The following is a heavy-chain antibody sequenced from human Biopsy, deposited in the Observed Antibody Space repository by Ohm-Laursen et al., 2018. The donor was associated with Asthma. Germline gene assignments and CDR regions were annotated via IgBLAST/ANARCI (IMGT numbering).Heavy chain of an antibody. CDR1: GGYLTGHY. D-gene: IGHD1-20*01. J-gene: IGHJ5*02. CDR2: IDQSGYT. V-gene: IGHV4-34*01. Sequence: GTLSLTCIVYGGYLTGHYWNWIRQPPGKGLEWIGEIDQSGYTNYNPSLKSRVTISVDTSKNQFHLNLSSVTAADTAVYFCARAAITGIRGWFDPWGQGTLVTVSS. CDR3: ARAAITGIRGWFDP.